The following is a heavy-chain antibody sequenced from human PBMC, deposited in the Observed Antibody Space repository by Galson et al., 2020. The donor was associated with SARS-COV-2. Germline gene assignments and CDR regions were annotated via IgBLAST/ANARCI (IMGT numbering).Heavy chain of an antibody. J-gene: IGHJ6*02. CDR3: ARGSLDDYHHPFYYYGMDV. CDR1: GGTFSSYA. Sequence: SVKVSCKASGGTFSSYAISWVRQAPGQGLEWMGGIIPIFGTANYAQKFQGRVTITADESTSTAYMELSSLRSEDTAVYYCARGSLDDYHHPFYYYGMDVWGQGTTVTVSS. V-gene: IGHV1-69*13. CDR2: IIPIFGTA. D-gene: IGHD4-17*01.